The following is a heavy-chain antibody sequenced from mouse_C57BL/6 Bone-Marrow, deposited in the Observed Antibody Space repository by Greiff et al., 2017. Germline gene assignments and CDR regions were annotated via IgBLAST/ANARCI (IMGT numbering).Heavy chain of an antibody. CDR3: TRGYYGSSLNYYAMDY. CDR1: GFTFSSYA. J-gene: IGHJ4*01. D-gene: IGHD1-1*01. Sequence: EVKLQESGEGLVKPGGSLKLSCAASGFTFSSYAMSWVRQTPEKRLEWVAYISSGGDYIYYADTVKGRFTISRDNARNTLYLQMSSLKSEDTAMYYCTRGYYGSSLNYYAMDYWGQGTSGTGSS. CDR2: ISSGGDYI. V-gene: IGHV5-9-1*02.